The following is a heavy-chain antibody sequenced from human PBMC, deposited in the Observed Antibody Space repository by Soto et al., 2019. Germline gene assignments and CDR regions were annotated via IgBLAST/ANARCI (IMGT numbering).Heavy chain of an antibody. CDR3: ARHQLGIAVAGTGNFQH. V-gene: IGHV4-39*01. CDR1: GSSISSSSYY. CDR2: LYYSGST. Sequence: QLQLQESGPRLVKPSDTLSLTCTVSGSSISSSSYYWGWIRQPPGKGLEWIGSLYYSGSTHYNPSLKSRVTISVDTFTNQFSLKLTAVAAADTAVYYCARHQLGIAVAGTGNFQHWGQGTLVTVSS. D-gene: IGHD6-19*01. J-gene: IGHJ1*01.